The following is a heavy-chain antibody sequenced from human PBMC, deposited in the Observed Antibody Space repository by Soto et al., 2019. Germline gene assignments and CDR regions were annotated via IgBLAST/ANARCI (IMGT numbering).Heavy chain of an antibody. D-gene: IGHD2-15*01. CDR1: GFSVNSKY. J-gene: IGHJ6*04. CDR2: IQSGGST. CDR3: PRDDVHCNGVRCYGVPMDV. Sequence: EVQLVESGGDLVQPGGSLRLSCAASGFSVNSKYMSWVRQAPGKGLEWVSLIQSGGSTYYAGYVKGRFTISRDFSENTLLLQMHSMRVEDTAVYYCPRDDVHCNGVRCYGVPMDVWGKWTTVTVSA. V-gene: IGHV3-66*01.